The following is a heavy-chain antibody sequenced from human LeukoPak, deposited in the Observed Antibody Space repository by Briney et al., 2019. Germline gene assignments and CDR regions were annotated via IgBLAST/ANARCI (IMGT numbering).Heavy chain of an antibody. Sequence: GGSLRLSCAASGFTAGSNYMSWVRQAPGKGLEWVSVIHSGGSTYYADSVKGRFTISRDNSKNTLYLQMNSLRAEDTAVYYCARGPTTVVTHFDYWGQGTLVTVSS. CDR1: GFTAGSNY. V-gene: IGHV3-53*01. D-gene: IGHD4-23*01. J-gene: IGHJ4*02. CDR2: IHSGGST. CDR3: ARGPTTVVTHFDY.